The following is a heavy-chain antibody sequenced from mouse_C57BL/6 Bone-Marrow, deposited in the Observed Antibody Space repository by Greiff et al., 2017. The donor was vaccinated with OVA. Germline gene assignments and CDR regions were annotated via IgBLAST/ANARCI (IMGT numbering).Heavy chain of an antibody. J-gene: IGHJ4*01. CDR2: IYPGDGDT. CDR3: ARKEYYDGDYYAMDY. CDR1: GYAFSSSW. Sequence: QVQLQQSGPELVKPGASVKISCKASGYAFSSSWMNWVKQRPGKGLEWIGRIYPGDGDTNYNGKFKGKATLTADKSSSTAYMQLSSLTSEDSAVYFCARKEYYDGDYYAMDYWGQGTSVTVSS. D-gene: IGHD1-1*01. V-gene: IGHV1-82*01.